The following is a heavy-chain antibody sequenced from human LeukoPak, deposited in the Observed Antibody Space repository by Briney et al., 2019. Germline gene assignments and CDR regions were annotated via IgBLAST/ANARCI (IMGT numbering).Heavy chain of an antibody. Sequence: WASVKVSCKVSGYTLTELSMHWVRQAPGKGLEWMGGFDPEDGETIYAQKFQGRVTMTEDTSTDTAYMELSSLRSEDTAVYYCATAGYYDSSGYYSLCFDYWGQGTLVTVSS. D-gene: IGHD3-22*01. CDR2: FDPEDGET. J-gene: IGHJ4*02. V-gene: IGHV1-24*01. CDR3: ATAGYYDSSGYYSLCFDY. CDR1: GYTLTELS.